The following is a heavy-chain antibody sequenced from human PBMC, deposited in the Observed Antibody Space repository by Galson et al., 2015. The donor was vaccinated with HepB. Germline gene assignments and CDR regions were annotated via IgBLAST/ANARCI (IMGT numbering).Heavy chain of an antibody. V-gene: IGHV3-7*03. Sequence: SLRLSCAASGFTFSSYWMSWVRQAPGKGLEWVANIKQDGSEKYYVDSVKGRFTISRDNAKNSLYLQMNSLRAEDTAVYYCARGYSSGWYEDPLDYWGQGTLVTVSS. J-gene: IGHJ4*02. CDR2: IKQDGSEK. CDR3: ARGYSSGWYEDPLDY. D-gene: IGHD6-19*01. CDR1: GFTFSSYW.